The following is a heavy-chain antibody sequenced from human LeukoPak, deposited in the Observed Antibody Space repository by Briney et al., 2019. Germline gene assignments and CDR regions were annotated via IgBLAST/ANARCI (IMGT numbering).Heavy chain of an antibody. CDR2: ISSSSSYI. CDR3: ARERARAVAGEVDY. D-gene: IGHD6-19*01. V-gene: IGHV3-21*03. CDR1: GFTFSSYS. Sequence: GGSLRLSCAASGFTFSSYSMNWVRQAPGKGLEWVSSISSSSSYIYYADSVKGRFTISRDNAKNSLYLQMNSLRAEDTAVYYCARERARAVAGEVDYWGQRTLVTVSS. J-gene: IGHJ4*02.